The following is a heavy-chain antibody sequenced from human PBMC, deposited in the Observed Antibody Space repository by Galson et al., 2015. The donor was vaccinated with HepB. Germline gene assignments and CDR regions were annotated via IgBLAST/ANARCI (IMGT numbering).Heavy chain of an antibody. D-gene: IGHD2-15*01. V-gene: IGHV1-3*01. Sequence: SVKVSCKASGYTFTSYAMHWVRQAPGQRLEWMGWINAGNGNTKYSQKFQGRVTITGDTSASTAYMELSSLRSEDTAVYYCARVVVAAPDYYYYGMDVWGQGTTVTVSS. J-gene: IGHJ6*02. CDR3: ARVVVAAPDYYYYGMDV. CDR2: INAGNGNT. CDR1: GYTFTSYA.